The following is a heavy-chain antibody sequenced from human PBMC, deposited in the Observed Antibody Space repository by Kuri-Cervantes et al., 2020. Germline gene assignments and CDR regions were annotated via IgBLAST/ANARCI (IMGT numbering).Heavy chain of an antibody. CDR2: INAGNGNA. Sequence: ASVKVSCKASGYTFTSYAMHWVRQAPGQRLEWMGWINAGNGNAKYSQKFQGRVTITRDTSASTAYMELSSLRSEDTAVYYCARAHVAGFLDWFDPWGQGTLVTVSS. V-gene: IGHV1-3*01. J-gene: IGHJ5*02. CDR1: GYTFTSYA. CDR3: ARAHVAGFLDWFDP. D-gene: IGHD6-19*01.